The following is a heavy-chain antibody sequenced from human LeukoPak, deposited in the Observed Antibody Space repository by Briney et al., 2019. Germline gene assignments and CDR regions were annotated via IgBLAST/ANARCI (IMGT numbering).Heavy chain of an antibody. CDR3: ARSGVPAAMFDYYYYGMDV. CDR2: ISYDGSNK. CDR1: GFTFSSYG. D-gene: IGHD2-2*01. Sequence: PGRSLRLSCAASGFTFSSYGMHWVRQAPGKGLEWVAVISYDGSNKYYADSVKGRFTISRDNSKNTLYLQMNSLRAEDTAVYYCARSGVPAAMFDYYYYGMDVWGQGTTVTVSS. J-gene: IGHJ6*02. V-gene: IGHV3-30*03.